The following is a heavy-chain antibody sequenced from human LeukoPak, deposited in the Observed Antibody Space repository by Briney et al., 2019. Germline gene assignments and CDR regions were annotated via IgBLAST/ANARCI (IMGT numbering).Heavy chain of an antibody. Sequence: GGSLRLSCATSGFSFSNYAMSWVRQAPGKGLEWVSAISGSSEITHYADSVKGRFTISRDNSRNSLYLQMNSLRAEDTAIYYCAKRIVTTIRGYYYYGLDVWGQGTTVTVSS. D-gene: IGHD5-12*01. J-gene: IGHJ6*02. CDR3: AKRIVTTIRGYYYYGLDV. CDR2: ISGSSEIT. CDR1: GFSFSNYA. V-gene: IGHV3-23*01.